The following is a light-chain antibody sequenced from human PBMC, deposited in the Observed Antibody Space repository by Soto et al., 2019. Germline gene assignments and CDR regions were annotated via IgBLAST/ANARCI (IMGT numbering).Light chain of an antibody. J-gene: IGKJ2*01. CDR1: QSVRSSY. CDR2: GAS. Sequence: EIVLTQSPGTLSLSPGERATLSCRASQSVRSSYLAWYQQKPGQAPRLLIYGASSRATGIPDRFSGSGSGTDFTLTISRLEPEDFAVYYCQQYGSSPRYTFGQGTQVDIK. V-gene: IGKV3-20*01. CDR3: QQYGSSPRYT.